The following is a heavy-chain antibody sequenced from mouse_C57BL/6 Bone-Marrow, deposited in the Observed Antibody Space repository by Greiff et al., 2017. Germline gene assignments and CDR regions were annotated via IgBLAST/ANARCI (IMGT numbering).Heavy chain of an antibody. CDR1: GYTFTSYW. CDR2: IYPGSGST. D-gene: IGHD1-1*01. CDR3: ARCYGSLSYAMDY. J-gene: IGHJ4*01. V-gene: IGHV1-55*01. Sequence: QVHVKQPGAELVKPGASVKMSCKASGYTFTSYWITWVKQRPGQGLEWIGDIYPGSGSTNYNEKFKSKATLTVDTSSSTAYMQLSSLTSEDSAVYYCARCYGSLSYAMDYWGQGTSVTVSS.